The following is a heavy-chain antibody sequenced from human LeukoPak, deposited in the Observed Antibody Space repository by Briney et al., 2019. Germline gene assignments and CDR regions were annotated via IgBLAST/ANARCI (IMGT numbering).Heavy chain of an antibody. CDR3: TTDGPREENSEGY. D-gene: IGHD6-6*01. Sequence: GGSLRLSCAASGFTFSNAWMSWVRQAPGKGLEWVGRIKSKTDCGTTDYAAPVKGRFTISRDDSKNTLYLQMNSLKTEDTAVYYCTTDGPREENSEGYWGQGTLVTVSS. CDR1: GFTFSNAW. CDR2: IKSKTDCGTT. V-gene: IGHV3-15*01. J-gene: IGHJ4*02.